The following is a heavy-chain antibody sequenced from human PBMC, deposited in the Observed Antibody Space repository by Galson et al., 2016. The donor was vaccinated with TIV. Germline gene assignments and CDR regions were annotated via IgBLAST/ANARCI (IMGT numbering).Heavy chain of an antibody. V-gene: IGHV3-21*01. Sequence: SLRLSCATSGFTFRSYSMGWVRRAPGKGLEWVSSISSGGDYIYYADSVKDRFAISRDNANNLLFLQMNSLTVTDTAVYSCMRVTIAAPRIDSWGLGTLVTVSS. CDR3: MRVTIAAPRIDS. D-gene: IGHD6-13*01. J-gene: IGHJ4*02. CDR2: ISSGGDYI. CDR1: GFTFRSYS.